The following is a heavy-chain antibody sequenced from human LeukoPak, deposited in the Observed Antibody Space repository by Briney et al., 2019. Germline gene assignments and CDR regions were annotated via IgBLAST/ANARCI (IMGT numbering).Heavy chain of an antibody. CDR3: AKDNRAVAGAFDI. CDR1: GFTFSSYA. V-gene: IGHV3-9*01. D-gene: IGHD6-19*01. J-gene: IGHJ3*02. Sequence: QPGRSLRLSCAASGFTFSSYAMHWVRQAPGKGLEWVSGISWNSGSIGYADSVKGRFTISRDNAKNSLYLQMNSLRAEDTALYYCAKDNRAVAGAFDIWGQGTMVTVSS. CDR2: ISWNSGSI.